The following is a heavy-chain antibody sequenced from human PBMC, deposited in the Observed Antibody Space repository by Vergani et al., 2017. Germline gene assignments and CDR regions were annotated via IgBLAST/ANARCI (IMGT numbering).Heavy chain of an antibody. CDR3: AREFPLYYDILTGYYNVLDY. Sequence: QVQLVQSGAEVKKPGSSVKVSCKASGGTFSSYAISWVRQAPGQGLEWMGWINTNTGNPTYAQGFTGRFVFSLDTSVSTAYLQISSLKAEDTAVYYCAREFPLYYDILTGYYNVLDYWGQGTLVTVSS. D-gene: IGHD3-9*01. V-gene: IGHV7-4-1*02. J-gene: IGHJ4*02. CDR1: GGTFSSYA. CDR2: INTNTGNP.